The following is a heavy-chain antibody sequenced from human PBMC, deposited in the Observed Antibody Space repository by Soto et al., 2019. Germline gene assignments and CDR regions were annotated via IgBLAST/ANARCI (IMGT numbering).Heavy chain of an antibody. Sequence: QVQLVESGGGVVQPGRSLRLSCAASGFSFSNYAMHWVRQAPGKGLEWLAIISYDGDNEYYADSVRGRFTISRDNSKKTLYLETNKLRNEDTGVYFCAKDGGPVYCNSPGCSAKHFDYWGQGTLVTVSS. CDR1: GFSFSNYA. J-gene: IGHJ4*02. CDR2: ISYDGDNE. D-gene: IGHD2-2*01. CDR3: AKDGGPVYCNSPGCSAKHFDY. V-gene: IGHV3-30*18.